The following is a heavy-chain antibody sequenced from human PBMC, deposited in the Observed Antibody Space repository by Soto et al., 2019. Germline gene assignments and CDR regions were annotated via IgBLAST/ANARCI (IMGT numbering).Heavy chain of an antibody. J-gene: IGHJ4*01. CDR2: VKSKNDGGTT. Sequence: PGGSLRLSCTVSGFSFSNAWLTWVRQAPGKGLEWVGRVKSKNDGGTTDFAAPVKGRFAISRDDTKNMVYLEMNSLQTEDTAIYYRTTDSYITSIIVRFDYWGHGTLVTVSS. V-gene: IGHV3-15*07. D-gene: IGHD3-22*01. CDR3: TTDSYITSIIVRFDY. CDR1: GFSFSNAW.